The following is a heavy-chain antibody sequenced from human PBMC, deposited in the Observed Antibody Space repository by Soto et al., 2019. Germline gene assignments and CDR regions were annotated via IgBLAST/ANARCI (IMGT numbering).Heavy chain of an antibody. J-gene: IGHJ6*02. V-gene: IGHV3-23*01. D-gene: IGHD6-13*01. CDR2: ISGSGSSA. CDR3: SRASAAAGHYYYGLDV. Sequence: PVGSLRLSCAASGFTFSNYAMNWVRQAPGKGLEWVSAISGSGSSAYSADSVKGRFTISRGNSKNTLYLQMKSLRAEDTATYYCSRASAAAGHYYYGLDVWGQGTTVTVSS. CDR1: GFTFSNYA.